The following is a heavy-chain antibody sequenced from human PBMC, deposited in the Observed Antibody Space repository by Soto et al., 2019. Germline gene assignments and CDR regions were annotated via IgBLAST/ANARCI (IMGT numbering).Heavy chain of an antibody. J-gene: IGHJ4*02. V-gene: IGHV3-48*01. CDR3: ARSRYNDY. Sequence: ESGGGLVQPGGSLRLSCAASGFTFSSYSMNWVRQAPGKGLEWVSYISSSGSSISYTDSVKGRFTISRDNAKNSLYLQMNSLGAEDTAVYYCARSRYNDYWGQGTLVTVSS. CDR2: ISSSGSSI. D-gene: IGHD1-1*01. CDR1: GFTFSSYS.